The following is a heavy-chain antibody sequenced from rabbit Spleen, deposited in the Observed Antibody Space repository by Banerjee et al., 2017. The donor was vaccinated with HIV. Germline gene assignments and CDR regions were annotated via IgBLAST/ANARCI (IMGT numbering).Heavy chain of an antibody. CDR1: GVSFSTSNY. CDR3: VRGASSSGYYSL. Sequence: QSLEESGGDLVKPGASLTLTCTASGVSFSTSNYMCWVRQAPGKGLEWIGYIDPLFGTTYYANWVNGRFTISSHNAQNTLYLQLNSLTAADTATYFCVRGASSSGYYSLWGQGTLVTVS. V-gene: IGHV1S40*01. J-gene: IGHJ3*01. D-gene: IGHD1-1*01. CDR2: IDPLFGTT.